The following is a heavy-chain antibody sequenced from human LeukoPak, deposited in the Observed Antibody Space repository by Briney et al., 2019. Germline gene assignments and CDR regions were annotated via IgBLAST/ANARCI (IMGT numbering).Heavy chain of an antibody. CDR3: ASGSYYYDSSGYYFPVY. Sequence: PSETLSLTCTVSGGSISSSSYYWGWIRQPPGKGLEWIGRIYTSGSTNYNPSLKSRVTISVDTSKNQFSLKLSSVTAADTAVYYCASGSYYYDSSGYYFPVYWGQGTLVTVSS. CDR2: IYTSGST. CDR1: GGSISSSSYY. D-gene: IGHD3-22*01. J-gene: IGHJ4*02. V-gene: IGHV4-39*07.